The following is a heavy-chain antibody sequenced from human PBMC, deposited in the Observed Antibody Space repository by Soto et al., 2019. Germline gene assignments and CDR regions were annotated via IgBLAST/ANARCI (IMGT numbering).Heavy chain of an antibody. J-gene: IGHJ4*02. CDR3: AKDYHARHTAMVPGYFDY. CDR1: GFTFSSYA. V-gene: IGHV3-23*01. Sequence: PGGSRRLSCAASGFTFSSYAMSWVRQAPGKGLEWVSAISGSGGSTYYADSVKGRFTISRDNSKNTLYLQMNSLRAEDTAVYYCAKDYHARHTAMVPGYFDYWGQGTLVTVSS. CDR2: ISGSGGST. D-gene: IGHD5-18*01.